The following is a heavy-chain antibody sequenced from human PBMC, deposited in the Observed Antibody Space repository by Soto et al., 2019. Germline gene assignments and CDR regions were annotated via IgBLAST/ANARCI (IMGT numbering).Heavy chain of an antibody. J-gene: IGHJ5*01. CDR2: ISYIGTT. D-gene: IGHD4-17*01. V-gene: IGHV4-39*01. CDR1: GVSLNNGAYY. CDR3: ARQDGDNWFDS. Sequence: QLQLQESGPGLVKPSESLFLMCTVSGVSLNNGAYYWGWLRQPPGMGLEWIGSISYIGTTYYNPSLQSRLTISVDTSKNQFSLTLTSVTAADTAIYYCARQDGDNWFDSWGQGALVTFSS.